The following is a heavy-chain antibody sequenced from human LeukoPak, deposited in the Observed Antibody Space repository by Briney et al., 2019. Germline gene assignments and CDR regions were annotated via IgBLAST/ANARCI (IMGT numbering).Heavy chain of an antibody. D-gene: IGHD3-22*01. V-gene: IGHV1-2*02. CDR1: GYTLTGYY. J-gene: IGHJ4*02. Sequence: ASVKVSCKASGYTLTGYYMHWVRQAPGQGLEWMGWINPNSGGTNYAQKFQGRVTMTRDTSISTAYMELSRLRSDDTAVYYCARDPTVYHSSGFGGDYWGQGTLVTVSS. CDR3: ARDPTVYHSSGFGGDY. CDR2: INPNSGGT.